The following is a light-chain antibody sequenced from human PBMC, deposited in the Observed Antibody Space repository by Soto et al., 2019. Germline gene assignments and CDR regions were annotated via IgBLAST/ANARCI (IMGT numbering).Light chain of an antibody. CDR2: ETN. Sequence: QSVLPQPPSVSEAPGQRVTISCTGSSSNIGAGYEAHWYQQVPGTAPKLLIYETNNRPSAVPDRFPGPKSGTSASLAITGPQAEDEGVYYCQSYDSSLSGYVFATGTKLTVL. J-gene: IGLJ1*01. CDR3: QSYDSSLSGYV. CDR1: SSNIGAGYE. V-gene: IGLV1-40*01.